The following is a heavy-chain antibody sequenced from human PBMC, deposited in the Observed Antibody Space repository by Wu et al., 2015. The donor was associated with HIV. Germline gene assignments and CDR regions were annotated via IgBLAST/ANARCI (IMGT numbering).Heavy chain of an antibody. CDR1: GYTFTSYY. J-gene: IGHJ6*02. Sequence: QVQLVQSGAEVKKPGASVKVSCKASGYTFTSYYMHWVRQAPGQGLEWMGIINPSGGSTSYAQKFQGRVTMTRDTSTSTVYMELSSLRSEDTAVYYCARDTGRDYGSGMGMDVWGQGTTVTVSS. V-gene: IGHV1-46*01. CDR2: INPSGGST. D-gene: IGHD3-10*01. CDR3: ARDTGRDYGSGMGMDV.